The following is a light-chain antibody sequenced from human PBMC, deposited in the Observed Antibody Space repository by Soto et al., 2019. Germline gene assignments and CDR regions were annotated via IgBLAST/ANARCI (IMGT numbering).Light chain of an antibody. J-gene: IGKJ3*01. V-gene: IGKV3-15*01. CDR3: QQYNNWPQT. CDR1: QSVSSN. Sequence: EIVMTQSPVTLSVPPGERATLSCRASQSVSSNLAWYQQKPGQAPRLLIYGASTRATGIPARFSGSGSGTEFTLTISSLQSEDFAVYYCQQYNNWPQTFGPGTKVDIK. CDR2: GAS.